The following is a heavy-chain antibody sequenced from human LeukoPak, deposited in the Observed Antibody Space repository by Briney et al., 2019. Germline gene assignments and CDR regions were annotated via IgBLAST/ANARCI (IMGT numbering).Heavy chain of an antibody. Sequence: ASVKVSCKASGYTFTSYGISWVRQAPGQGLEWMGWISAYNGNTNYAQKLQGRVTMTTDTSTSTAYMELRSLRSDDTAVYYCASTRYYYDSSGFISGLDDYWGQGTLVTVSS. CDR1: GYTFTSYG. J-gene: IGHJ4*02. V-gene: IGHV1-18*01. D-gene: IGHD3-22*01. CDR3: ASTRYYYDSSGFISGLDDY. CDR2: ISAYNGNT.